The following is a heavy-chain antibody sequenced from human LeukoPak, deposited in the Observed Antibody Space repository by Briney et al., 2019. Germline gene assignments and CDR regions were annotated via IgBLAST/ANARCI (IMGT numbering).Heavy chain of an antibody. Sequence: AASVKVSCKASGYTFTGYYMHWVRQAPGQGLEWMGWINPNSGGTNYAQKFQGRVTMTRDTSISTAYMELSRLRSDDTAVYYCARGPYCGGDCYLYYFDYWGQGTLVTVSS. V-gene: IGHV1-2*02. D-gene: IGHD2-21*02. J-gene: IGHJ4*02. CDR3: ARGPYCGGDCYLYYFDY. CDR1: GYTFTGYY. CDR2: INPNSGGT.